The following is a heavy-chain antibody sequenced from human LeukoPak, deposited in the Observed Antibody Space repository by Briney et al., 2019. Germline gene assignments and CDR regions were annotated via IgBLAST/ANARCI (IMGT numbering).Heavy chain of an antibody. V-gene: IGHV3-30*18. CDR1: GFTFNNYG. CDR3: AKEGGSYGYHYFDY. J-gene: IGHJ4*02. CDR2: ISYDGSNK. Sequence: QTGGSLRLSCATSGFTFNNYGMSWVRQAPGKGLEWVAVISYDGSNKYYADSVKGRFTISRDNSKNTLYLQMNSLRAEDTAVYYCAKEGGSYGYHYFDYWGQGTLVTVSS. D-gene: IGHD5-18*01.